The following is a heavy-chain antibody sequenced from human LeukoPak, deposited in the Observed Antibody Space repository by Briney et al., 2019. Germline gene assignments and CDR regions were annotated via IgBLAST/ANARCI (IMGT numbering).Heavy chain of an antibody. CDR2: IYSSGGT. J-gene: IGHJ4*02. Sequence: SETLSLTCTVSGGSISSYYWSWIRQPAGKGLEWIGRIYSSGGTDYNPSLKSRVIMSVDTSKNQFSLKLSSVTAADTAVYYCARHQAGTRNWVAYFDYWGQGTLVTVSS. CDR3: ARHQAGTRNWVAYFDY. D-gene: IGHD7-27*01. CDR1: GGSISSYY. V-gene: IGHV4-4*07.